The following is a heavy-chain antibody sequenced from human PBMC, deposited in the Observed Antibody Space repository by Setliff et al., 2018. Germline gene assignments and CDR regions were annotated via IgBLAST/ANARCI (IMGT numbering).Heavy chain of an antibody. J-gene: IGHJ4*02. D-gene: IGHD5-18*01. Sequence: SVKVSCKASGYTFTSYDINWVRQATGQGLEWMGWMNPNSGNTGYAPKFQGRVTMTRNTSISTAYMELSSLRSEDTAVYYCARRVGSVGIQLPDYWGQGTLVTVSS. CDR2: MNPNSGNT. CDR3: ARRVGSVGIQLPDY. V-gene: IGHV1-8*02. CDR1: GYTFTSYD.